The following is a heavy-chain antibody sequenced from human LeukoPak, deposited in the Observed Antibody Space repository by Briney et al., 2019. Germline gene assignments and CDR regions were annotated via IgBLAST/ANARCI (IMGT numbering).Heavy chain of an antibody. J-gene: IGHJ4*02. CDR3: AKSSGYSYGCDY. CDR2: ISYDGSNE. V-gene: IGHV3-30*18. CDR1: GFTFSSYG. Sequence: GGSLRLSCAASGFTFSSYGMHWVRQAPGKGLEWVAVISYDGSNEYYADSVKGRFTISRDNSKNTLYLQMNSLRAEDTAVYYCAKSSGYSYGCDYWGQGTLVTVSS. D-gene: IGHD5-18*01.